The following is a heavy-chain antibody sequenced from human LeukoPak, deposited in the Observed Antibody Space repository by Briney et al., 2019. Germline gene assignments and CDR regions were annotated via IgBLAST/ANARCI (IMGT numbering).Heavy chain of an antibody. CDR1: GGSISSSNYF. CDR2: IYYSGST. J-gene: IGHJ4*02. Sequence: PSETLSLTCTVSGGSISSSNYFSGWIRQPPGKGLEWIRSIYYSGSTYYNPSLESRVTISVDTSKNQFSLKLRSVTAADTAVYYCAAEDIVLVAPATMCEERTDYWGQGALVTVSS. CDR3: AAEDIVLVAPATMCEERTDY. V-gene: IGHV4-39*01. D-gene: IGHD2-8*02.